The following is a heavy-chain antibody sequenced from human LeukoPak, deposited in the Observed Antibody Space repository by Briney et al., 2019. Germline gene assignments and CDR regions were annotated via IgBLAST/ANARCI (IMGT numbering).Heavy chain of an antibody. Sequence: ASVKASCKASGYTFTSYYMHWVRLAPGQGLEWMGVINPSGGSTRYAQKFEGRVTMTRGMSTSTVYMELSSLRSEDTAVYYCAREGVSGSYLGYWGRGTLVTVSS. CDR1: GYTFTSYY. D-gene: IGHD1-26*01. CDR2: INPSGGST. J-gene: IGHJ4*02. CDR3: AREGVSGSYLGY. V-gene: IGHV1-46*01.